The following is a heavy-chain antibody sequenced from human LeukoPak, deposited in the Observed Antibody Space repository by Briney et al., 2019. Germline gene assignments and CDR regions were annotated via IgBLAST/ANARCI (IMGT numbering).Heavy chain of an antibody. CDR3: ASWGAGGNS. CDR2: INPDGSGK. V-gene: IGHV3-7*01. D-gene: IGHD3-16*01. CDR1: GFTLSTYW. Sequence: GGSVRLSCEASGFTLSTYWMNWVRQVPGKGLDWVANINPDGSGKRYVDSVKGRFTIARDNADNSLSLQMNSLRAEDTAVYYCASWGAGGNSWGQGTLVTVSS. J-gene: IGHJ4*02.